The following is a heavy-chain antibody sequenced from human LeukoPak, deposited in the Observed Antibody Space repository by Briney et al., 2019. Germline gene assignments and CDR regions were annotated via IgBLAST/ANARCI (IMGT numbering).Heavy chain of an antibody. V-gene: IGHV3-21*01. CDR3: ARVSPNTVTTLHYFDY. D-gene: IGHD4-17*01. CDR2: ITSSSSRT. CDR1: GFIFSTYN. Sequence: SGGSLRLSCSASGFIFSTYNMNWVRQAPGKALEWVSSITSSSSRTFYADSVKGRYTISRDNAKNSLYLQMDSLRAEDTAVYYCARVSPNTVTTLHYFDYWGQGTLVTVSS. J-gene: IGHJ4*02.